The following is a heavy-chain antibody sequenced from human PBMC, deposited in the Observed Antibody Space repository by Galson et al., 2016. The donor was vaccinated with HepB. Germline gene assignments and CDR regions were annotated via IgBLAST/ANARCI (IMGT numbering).Heavy chain of an antibody. CDR2: INHSGST. CDR1: GGSFSGYN. V-gene: IGHV4-34*01. J-gene: IGHJ4*02. D-gene: IGHD1/OR15-1a*01. CDR3: ARGNNTSGFDY. Sequence: EPLSLTCAVYGGSFSGYNWSFIRQPPGKGLDWIGEINHSGSTNYKPSLKSRVTISVDMSKNQFSLKLTSVTAADTAVYYCARGNNTSGFDYWGQGTLVTVSS.